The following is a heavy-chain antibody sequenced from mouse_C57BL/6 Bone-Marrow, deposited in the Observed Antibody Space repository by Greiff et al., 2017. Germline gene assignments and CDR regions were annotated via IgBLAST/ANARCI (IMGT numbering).Heavy chain of an antibody. CDR3: ARGLYYGSNYWYFDV. D-gene: IGHD1-1*01. CDR1: GYTFTSYG. J-gene: IGHJ1*03. Sequence: QVQLQQSGAELARPGASVKLSCKASGYTFTSYGISWVKQRTGQGLEWIGEIYPRSGNTYYNEKFKGKATLTADKYSSTAYMELRSLTSEDSAVYFCARGLYYGSNYWYFDVWGTGTTVTVSS. V-gene: IGHV1-81*01. CDR2: IYPRSGNT.